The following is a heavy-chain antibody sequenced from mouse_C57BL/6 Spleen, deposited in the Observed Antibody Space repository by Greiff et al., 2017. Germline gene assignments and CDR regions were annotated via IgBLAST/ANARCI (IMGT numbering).Heavy chain of an antibody. CDR1: GFNFKDYY. CDR2: IYPADGDT. D-gene: IGHD3-2*02. CDR3: APPAQVRFAY. V-gene: IGHV14-1*01. J-gene: IGHJ3*01. Sequence: EVQLQQSGAELVRPGASVKLSCTASGFNFKDYYMHWVKQRPEQGLEWIGRIYPADGDTDYAPRFQGKATMTADTSSNTAYLQLSSLASEDTAVYYCAPPAQVRFAYWGQGTLVAVSA.